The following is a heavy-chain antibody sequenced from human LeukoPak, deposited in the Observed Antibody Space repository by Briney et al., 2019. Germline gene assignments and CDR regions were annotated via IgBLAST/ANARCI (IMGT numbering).Heavy chain of an antibody. V-gene: IGHV3-15*01. CDR2: IKSKTDGGTT. CDR3: TTTIPGSGYDNPYYFDY. Sequence: GGSLRLSCAASGFTFSNAWMSWVRQAPGKGLECVGRIKSKTDGGTTDYAAPVKGRFTISRDDSKNTLYLQMNSLKTEDTAVYYCTTTIPGSGYDNPYYFDYWGQGTLVTVSS. CDR1: GFTFSNAW. D-gene: IGHD5-12*01. J-gene: IGHJ4*02.